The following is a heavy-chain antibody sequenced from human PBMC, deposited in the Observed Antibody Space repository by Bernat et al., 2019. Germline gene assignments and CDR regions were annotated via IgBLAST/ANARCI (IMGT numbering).Heavy chain of an antibody. V-gene: IGHV3-66*02. CDR3: AGGYLLDV. CDR1: GFPAISNY. CDR2: IYSGGTT. J-gene: IGHJ6*02. Sequence: EVQLVESGGGLVQPGGSLRSSWAASGFPAISNYMSWVRQAPGKGLEWVSVIYSGGTTYSADPVKGRFTISRDNSKNTLYLQMNSLRAEDTAVYYCAGGYLLDVWGQGTTVTVSS. D-gene: IGHD2-15*01.